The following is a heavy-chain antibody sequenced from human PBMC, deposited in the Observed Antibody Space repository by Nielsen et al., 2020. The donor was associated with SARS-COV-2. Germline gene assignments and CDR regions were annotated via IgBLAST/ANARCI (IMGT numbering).Heavy chain of an antibody. V-gene: IGHV3-48*02. J-gene: IGHJ4*02. CDR3: VRDREWAFDL. CDR1: GHFSWYN. CDR2: ISSSGSDI. D-gene: IGHD3-3*01. Sequence: GESLISCEVAGHFSWYNFNWVRQAPGQGPEWISYISSSGSDISYARSVKGRFTISRDNAGNSLFLHMDSLRDEDTAVYYCVRDREWAFDLWGQGTLVTVSS.